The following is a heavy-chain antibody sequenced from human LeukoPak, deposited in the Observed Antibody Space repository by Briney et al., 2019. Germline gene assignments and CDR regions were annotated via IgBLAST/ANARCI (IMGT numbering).Heavy chain of an antibody. CDR2: IYYTGKT. D-gene: IGHD3/OR15-3a*01. J-gene: IGHJ4*02. Sequence: SETLSLTCTVSGVSISSSYSYWGWIRQPPGMGLEWIGSIYYTGKTYYNASLKSQVSISIDTSKNQFSLKLTSVTAADTAVYYCARQTGSGLFILPGGQGTLVTVSS. CDR1: GVSISSSYSY. CDR3: ARQTGSGLFILP. V-gene: IGHV4-39*01.